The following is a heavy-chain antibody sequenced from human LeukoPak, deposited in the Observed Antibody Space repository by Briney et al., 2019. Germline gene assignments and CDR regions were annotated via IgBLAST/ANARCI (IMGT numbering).Heavy chain of an antibody. Sequence: ASVKVSCKASGYTFTSYGISWVRQAPGQGLEWMGIINPSGGSTSYAQKFQGRVTMTRDTSTSTVYMELSSLRSEDTAVYYCARSGIVGAIKSEDYWGQGTLVTVSS. J-gene: IGHJ4*02. CDR3: ARSGIVGAIKSEDY. CDR1: GYTFTSYG. V-gene: IGHV1-46*01. D-gene: IGHD1-26*01. CDR2: INPSGGST.